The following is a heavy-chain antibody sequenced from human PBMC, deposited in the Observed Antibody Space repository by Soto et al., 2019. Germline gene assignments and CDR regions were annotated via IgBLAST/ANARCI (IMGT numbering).Heavy chain of an antibody. Sequence: SETLSLTCTVSGGSISSGGYYWSWIRQHPGKGLEWIGYIYYSGSTYYNPSLKSRVTISVDTSKNQFSLKLSSVTAADTAVYYCARVQGLSSGSYYWFDPWGQGTLVTVSS. J-gene: IGHJ5*02. CDR2: IYYSGST. V-gene: IGHV4-31*03. CDR3: ARVQGLSSGSYYWFDP. D-gene: IGHD3-10*01. CDR1: GGSISSGGYY.